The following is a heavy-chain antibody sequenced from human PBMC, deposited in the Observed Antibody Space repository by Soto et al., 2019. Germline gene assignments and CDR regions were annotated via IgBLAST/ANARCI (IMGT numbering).Heavy chain of an antibody. V-gene: IGHV4-59*01. CDR2: IHYSGST. CDR1: GDSISSDY. J-gene: IGHJ5*02. D-gene: IGHD5-12*01. Sequence: QVQLQESGPGLVKPSETLSLTCTVSGDSISSDYWSWIRQPPGKGLEWIGNIHYSGSTNYNPSLKSRVTISVDTSKNQFSLRLSSVTAADTAVYYCARESEYSGYDSGWFDPWGQGTLVTVSS. CDR3: ARESEYSGYDSGWFDP.